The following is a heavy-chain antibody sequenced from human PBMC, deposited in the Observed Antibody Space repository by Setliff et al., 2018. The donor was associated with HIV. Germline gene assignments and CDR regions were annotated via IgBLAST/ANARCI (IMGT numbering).Heavy chain of an antibody. CDR2: IYYSGTT. CDR1: GASVNSNNYY. CDR3: ARLSRSLVRGIINSGDRFFDY. J-gene: IGHJ4*02. V-gene: IGHV4-39*01. D-gene: IGHD3-10*01. Sequence: SETLSLTCTVSGASVNSNNYYWGWIRQPPGKGLEWIASIYYSGTTYYNPSLKSRVTISVDTSKNHFSLKLSSVTAADTAVYYCARLSRSLVRGIINSGDRFFDYWGQGSLVTVSS.